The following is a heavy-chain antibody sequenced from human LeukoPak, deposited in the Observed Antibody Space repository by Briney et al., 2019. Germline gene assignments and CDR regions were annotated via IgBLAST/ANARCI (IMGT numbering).Heavy chain of an antibody. D-gene: IGHD6-13*01. CDR2: IYSGGST. CDR1: GLTVSSNY. J-gene: IGHJ4*02. Sequence: GGSLRLSCAASGLTVSSNYMSWVRQAPGKGLEWVSVIYSGGSTYYADPVKGRFTISRDNSKNTLYLQMNSLRAEDTAVYYCARSPPFRQQLVTPTYYFDYWGQGTLVTVSS. CDR3: ARSPPFRQQLVTPTYYFDY. V-gene: IGHV3-66*01.